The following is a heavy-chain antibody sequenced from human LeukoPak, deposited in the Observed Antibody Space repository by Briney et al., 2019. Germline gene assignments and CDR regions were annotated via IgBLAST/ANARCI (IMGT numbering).Heavy chain of an antibody. D-gene: IGHD2-21*02. CDR2: IIPIFGTA. J-gene: IGHJ4*02. CDR3: ARTYRGGDCYRYFDY. Sequence: SVKVSCKASGGTFSSYAISWVRQAPGQGLEWMGGIIPIFGTANYAQKFQGRVTITADESTSTAYMELSSLRSEDTAVYYCARTYRGGDCYRYFDYWGQGTLVTVSS. V-gene: IGHV1-69*01. CDR1: GGTFSSYA.